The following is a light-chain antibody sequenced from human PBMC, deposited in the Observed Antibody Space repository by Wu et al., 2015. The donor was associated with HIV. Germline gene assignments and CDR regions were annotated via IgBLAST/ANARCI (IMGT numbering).Light chain of an antibody. V-gene: IGKV1-39*01. CDR3: QQSYITPQT. CDR1: QTISTY. CDR2: GAS. J-gene: IGKJ1*01. Sequence: DTQMTQSPSSLSASVGDRVTITCRASQTISTYLNWYQQKPGKAPKLLIYGASSLQSGVPSRFRGGGSGTDFTLTISSLQPEDFATYYCQQSYITPQTFGPGTKVDIK.